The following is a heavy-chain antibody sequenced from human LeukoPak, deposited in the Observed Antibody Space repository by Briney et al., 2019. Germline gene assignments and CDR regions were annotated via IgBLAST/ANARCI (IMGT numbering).Heavy chain of an antibody. CDR1: GGSISSSSYY. CDR3: ARQTVVNPNFDY. V-gene: IGHV4-39*01. CDR2: IYYSGST. Sequence: SETLSLTCTVSGGSISSSSYYWGWIRQPPGKGLEWIGSIYYSGSTYYNPSLKSRVTISVDTSKNQFSLKPSSETAADTAVYYCARQTVVNPNFDYWGQGTLVTVSS. J-gene: IGHJ4*02. D-gene: IGHD4-23*01.